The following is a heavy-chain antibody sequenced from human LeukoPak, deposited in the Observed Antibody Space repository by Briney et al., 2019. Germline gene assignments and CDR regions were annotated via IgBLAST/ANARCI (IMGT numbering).Heavy chain of an antibody. CDR2: IGIDSGNT. V-gene: IGHV3-48*01. CDR1: GFTFSDYS. Sequence: GGSLRLSCAASGFTFSDYSMNWVRQAPGKGLEWISYIGIDSGNTNYADSVKGRFTISGDKAKNSLYLQMNSLRVEDTAVYYCARDYKYAFDNWGQGTLVNVSS. J-gene: IGHJ4*02. CDR3: ARDYKYAFDN. D-gene: IGHD5-24*01.